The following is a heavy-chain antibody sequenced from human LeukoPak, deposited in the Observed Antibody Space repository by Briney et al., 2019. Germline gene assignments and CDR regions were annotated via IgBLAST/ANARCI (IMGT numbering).Heavy chain of an antibody. Sequence: GESLKVSCKASGYTFTGYYMHWVRQAPGQGLEWMGWINPNSGGTNYAQKFQGRVTMTRDTSISTAYMELSRLRSDDTAVYYCARSPRITIFGVVIGGGISWFDPWGQGTLVTVSS. D-gene: IGHD3-3*01. CDR1: GYTFTGYY. J-gene: IGHJ5*02. CDR2: INPNSGGT. V-gene: IGHV1-2*02. CDR3: ARSPRITIFGVVIGGGISWFDP.